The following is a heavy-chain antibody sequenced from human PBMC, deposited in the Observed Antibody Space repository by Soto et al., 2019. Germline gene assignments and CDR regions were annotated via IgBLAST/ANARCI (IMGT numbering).Heavy chain of an antibody. Sequence: QVQLVESGGGVVQPGRSLRLSCAASGFTFSSYGMHWVRQAPGKGLEWVAVIWYDGSNKYYADSVKGRFTISRDNSKNTLYLQMNSLRAEDTAVYYCARDLSSGWLQFPAYWGQGTLVTVSS. CDR3: ARDLSSGWLQFPAY. J-gene: IGHJ4*02. CDR1: GFTFSSYG. CDR2: IWYDGSNK. V-gene: IGHV3-33*01. D-gene: IGHD5-12*01.